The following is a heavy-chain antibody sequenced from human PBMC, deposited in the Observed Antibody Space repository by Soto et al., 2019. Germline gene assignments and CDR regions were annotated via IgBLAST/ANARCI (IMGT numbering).Heavy chain of an antibody. V-gene: IGHV1-8*01. CDR3: ARMEAFGSLNWFDP. J-gene: IGHJ5*02. Sequence: ASVKVSCKASGYSFTNNDVSWVRQATGQGLEWMGWMNPGSGDTGYAQKFQGRVTMTRDISIATAYMELSSLRSDDTAIYYCARMEAFGSLNWFDPWGQGTLVTVSS. CDR2: MNPGSGDT. D-gene: IGHD3-10*01. CDR1: GYSFTNND.